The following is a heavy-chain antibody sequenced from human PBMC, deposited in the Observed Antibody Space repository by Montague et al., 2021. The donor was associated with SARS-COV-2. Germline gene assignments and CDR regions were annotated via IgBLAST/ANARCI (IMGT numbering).Heavy chain of an antibody. CDR3: AREEVMWWFDP. D-gene: IGHD2-21*01. CDR1: GDSISSGRYH. Sequence: TLSLTCTVSGDSISSGRYHWSWVRQPAGKGLEFIGRIYITGPTNYNPSLKSRVAISVDTSKNQFSLKLTSVTAAATAVYDCAREEVMWWFDPWGQGTLVTVSS. CDR2: IYITGPT. V-gene: IGHV4-61*02. J-gene: IGHJ5*02.